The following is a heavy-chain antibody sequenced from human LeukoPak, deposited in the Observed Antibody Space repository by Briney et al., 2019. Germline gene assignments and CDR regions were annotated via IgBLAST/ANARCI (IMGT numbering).Heavy chain of an antibody. Sequence: PGGSLRLSCAASGFTFSSYWMSWVRQAPGKGLEWVANIKQDGSEKYYVDSVKGRFTISRDNAKNSLYLQMNSLRAEDTAVYYCARDPYNKNYGAFDVWGQGTMVAVSS. J-gene: IGHJ3*01. V-gene: IGHV3-7*01. CDR1: GFTFSSYW. CDR2: IKQDGSEK. D-gene: IGHD1-7*01. CDR3: ARDPYNKNYGAFDV.